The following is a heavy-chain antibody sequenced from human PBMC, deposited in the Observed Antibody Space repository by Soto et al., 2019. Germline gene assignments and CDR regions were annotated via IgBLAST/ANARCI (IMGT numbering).Heavy chain of an antibody. Sequence: TSETLSLTCTVSGGSVSSGSYYWSWIRQPPGKGLEWIGYIYYSGSTNYNPSLKSRVTISVDTSKNQFSLKLSSVTAADTAVYYCARFDYYDSSGYYDVGYYFDYWGQGTLVTVSS. V-gene: IGHV4-61*01. CDR2: IYYSGST. J-gene: IGHJ4*02. D-gene: IGHD3-22*01. CDR1: GGSVSSGSYY. CDR3: ARFDYYDSSGYYDVGYYFDY.